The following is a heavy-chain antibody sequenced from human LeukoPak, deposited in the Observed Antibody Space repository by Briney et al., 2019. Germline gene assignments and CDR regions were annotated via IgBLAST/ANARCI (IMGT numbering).Heavy chain of an antibody. CDR2: ISYDGSNK. D-gene: IGHD6-13*01. V-gene: IGHV3-30*18. CDR3: AKVEQQLVTINWFDP. CDR1: GFTFSSYG. J-gene: IGHJ5*02. Sequence: GGSLRLSCAASGFTFSSYGMHWVRQAPGKGLEWVAVISYDGSNKYYADSVKGRFTISRDNSKNTLYLQMNSLRAEDTAVYYCAKVEQQLVTINWFDPWGQGTLVTVSS.